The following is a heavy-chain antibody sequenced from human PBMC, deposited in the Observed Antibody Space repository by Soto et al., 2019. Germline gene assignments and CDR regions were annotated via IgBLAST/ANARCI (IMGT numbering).Heavy chain of an antibody. Sequence: SVKVSCKASGGTFSSYAISWVRQAPGQGLEWMGGIIPIFGTANYAQKFQGRVTITADESTSTAYMELSSLRSEDTAVYYCARGTLRPTYYFDYWGQGTLATVSS. CDR1: GGTFSSYA. J-gene: IGHJ4*02. CDR3: ARGTLRPTYYFDY. V-gene: IGHV1-69*13. CDR2: IIPIFGTA.